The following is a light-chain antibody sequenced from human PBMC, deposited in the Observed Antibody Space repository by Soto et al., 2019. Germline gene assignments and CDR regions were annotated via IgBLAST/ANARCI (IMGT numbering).Light chain of an antibody. CDR2: TAS. J-gene: IGKJ2*01. CDR3: QHSYSIPFT. CDR1: QNIYSY. Sequence: DIQMTQSPSSLSSSVGDRVTITCRASQNIYSYLNWYQQKPGTAPKLLIYTASNLQRGVPSKFSGSGSGTHFTLPIRSLQPEDFATYYGQHSYSIPFTFGQGTKLEI. V-gene: IGKV1-39*01.